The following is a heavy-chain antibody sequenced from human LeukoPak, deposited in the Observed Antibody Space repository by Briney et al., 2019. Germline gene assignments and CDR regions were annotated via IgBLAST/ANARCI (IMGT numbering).Heavy chain of an antibody. Sequence: SQTLSLTCAVSGGSISSGGYSWSWIRQPPGKGLEWIGYIYHSGSTYYNPSLKSRVTISVDRSKNQFSLKLSSVTAADTAVYYCARGDGSLDDYWGQGTLVTVSS. CDR3: ARGDGSLDDY. D-gene: IGHD2-2*03. J-gene: IGHJ4*02. CDR2: IYHSGST. CDR1: GGSISSGGYS. V-gene: IGHV4-30-2*01.